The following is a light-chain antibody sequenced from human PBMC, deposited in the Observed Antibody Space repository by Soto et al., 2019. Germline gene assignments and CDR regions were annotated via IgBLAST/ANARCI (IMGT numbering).Light chain of an antibody. Sequence: QSVLTQPPSASGSPGQSVTISCTGTSSDVGGYNYVSWYQQHPGQAPKHMIYEVSKRPSGVPDRFSGSKSGNTASLTVSGLQAEDEADYYCSSYAGSNNFDVVFGGGTQLTVL. CDR2: EVS. V-gene: IGLV2-8*01. CDR3: SSYAGSNNFDVV. J-gene: IGLJ2*01. CDR1: SSDVGGYNY.